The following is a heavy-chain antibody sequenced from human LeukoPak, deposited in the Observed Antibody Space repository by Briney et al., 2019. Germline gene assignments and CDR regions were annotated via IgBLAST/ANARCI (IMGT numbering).Heavy chain of an antibody. CDR2: IFYSGIT. Sequence: SETLSLTCDVSGDSISSSYWWTWVRQPPGKGLEWIGYIFYSGITNYNPSLKSRVTISLDTSKNQFSLRLSSVTAADTALYYCARTVMVTPLTGILFDFWGQGTLVTVSS. CDR3: ARTVMVTPLTGILFDF. J-gene: IGHJ4*02. CDR1: GDSISSSYW. D-gene: IGHD2-21*02. V-gene: IGHV4-61*01.